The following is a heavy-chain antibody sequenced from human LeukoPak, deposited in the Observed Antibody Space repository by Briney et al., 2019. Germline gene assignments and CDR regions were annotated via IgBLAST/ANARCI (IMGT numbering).Heavy chain of an antibody. CDR3: ASLGSNDY. D-gene: IGHD2-15*01. CDR2: VYMNRNI. V-gene: IGHV4-61*02. CDR1: GDSISSGSYY. J-gene: IGHJ4*02. Sequence: SQTLSLTCTVSGDSISSGSYYWNWIRQPAGKGLEWIGRVYMNRNINYNPSLKSRVTISADTSKNQVSLQLTSVTAADTAVYYCASLGSNDYWGQGTLVTVSS.